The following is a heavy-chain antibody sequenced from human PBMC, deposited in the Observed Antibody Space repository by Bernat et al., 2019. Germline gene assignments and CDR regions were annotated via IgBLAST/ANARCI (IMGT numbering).Heavy chain of an antibody. J-gene: IGHJ6*03. CDR1: GGSISSYY. V-gene: IGHV4-59*08. Sequence: QVQLLESGPGLVKPSETLSLTCTVSGGSISSYYWSWIRQPPGKGLEWIGYIYYSGSTNYNPSLKSRVTISVDTSKNQFSLKLSSVTAADTAVYYCARGPYYYYYYMDVWGKGTTITVSS. CDR2: IYYSGST. CDR3: ARGPYYYYYYMDV.